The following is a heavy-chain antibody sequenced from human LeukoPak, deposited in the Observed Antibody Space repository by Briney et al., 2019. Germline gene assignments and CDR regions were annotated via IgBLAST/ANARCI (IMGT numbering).Heavy chain of an antibody. J-gene: IGHJ4*02. D-gene: IGHD1-26*01. CDR3: AKYGPQDSGSSHFDY. CDR2: IRDSGSST. Sequence: GGALRLSCAASGFTFSSYAMSWVRQAPGKGLEWVSAIRDSGSSTHYADSVKGRFTTSRDNSKNTLFLQMNSLRAEDTAMYYCAKYGPQDSGSSHFDYWGQGALVTVSS. CDR1: GFTFSSYA. V-gene: IGHV3-23*01.